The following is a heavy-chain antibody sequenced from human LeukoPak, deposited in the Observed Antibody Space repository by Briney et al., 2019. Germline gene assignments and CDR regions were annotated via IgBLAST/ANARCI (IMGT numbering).Heavy chain of an antibody. J-gene: IGHJ4*02. CDR1: GGSISSGGYY. D-gene: IGHD2-2*01. Sequence: SETLSLTCTVSGGSISSGGYYWSWIRQHPGKGLEWIGYIYYSGSTYYNPSLKSRVTISVDTSKNQFSLKLSSVTAADTAVYYCARRDNRDALDYWGQGTLVTVSS. CDR3: ARRDNRDALDY. CDR2: IYYSGST. V-gene: IGHV4-31*03.